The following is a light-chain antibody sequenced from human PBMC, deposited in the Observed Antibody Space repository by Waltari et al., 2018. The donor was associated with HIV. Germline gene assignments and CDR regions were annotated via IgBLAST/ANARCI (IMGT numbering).Light chain of an antibody. Sequence: EIVLTQSPATLSLSPGESATLSCRASQSVGHYLAWYQHKPGQAPRLLIYDGSNRASGVPARFSVSGSGTDFTLTISSLEPEDFAVYYCQQRSSWPQLTFGGGTKVEIK. CDR3: QQRSSWPQLT. J-gene: IGKJ4*01. V-gene: IGKV3-11*01. CDR1: QSVGHY. CDR2: DGS.